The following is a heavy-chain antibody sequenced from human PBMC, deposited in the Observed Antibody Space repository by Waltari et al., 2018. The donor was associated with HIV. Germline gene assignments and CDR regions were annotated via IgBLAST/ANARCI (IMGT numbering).Heavy chain of an antibody. D-gene: IGHD4-17*01. Sequence: QVQLQESGPGLVRPSGTLSLTCAVSGASISSSKWWSWVRQPPGKGLEWIGEVYHSGSTTKTPFCKSRVTLSIDKSKRQFSLNLTSVTAADTAMYYCARVRDSGDYGHFDSWGRGTLVIVSS. CDR1: GASISSSKW. CDR2: VYHSGST. CDR3: ARVRDSGDYGHFDS. V-gene: IGHV4-4*02. J-gene: IGHJ4*02.